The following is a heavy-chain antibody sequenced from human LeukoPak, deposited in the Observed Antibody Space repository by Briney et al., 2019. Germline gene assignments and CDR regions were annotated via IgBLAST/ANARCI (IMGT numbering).Heavy chain of an antibody. CDR2: IYYSGTP. D-gene: IGHD6-19*01. J-gene: IGHJ1*01. CDR1: GDSISSGDYY. CDR3: ARVYSSGSRAFQH. V-gene: IGHV4-30-4*01. Sequence: SETLSLTCTVSGDSISSGDYYWSWIRQPPGKGLEWIGYIYYSGTPYYNPSLKSRVSISLDTSNNQFSLQLSSVAAADTAVYYCARVYSSGSRAFQHWGQGTLVTVSS.